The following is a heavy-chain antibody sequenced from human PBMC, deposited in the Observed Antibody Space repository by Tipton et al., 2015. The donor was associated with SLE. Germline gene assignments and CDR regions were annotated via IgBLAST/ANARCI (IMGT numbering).Heavy chain of an antibody. CDR1: GGSISSSSSYY. Sequence: TLSLTCTVSGGSISSSSSYYWGWIRQPPGKGLEWIGSIYYSGNTYSNPSLKSRVTISVDTSKKQFSLKLSSVTAADTAVYYCARGGIAVAITNWFDPWGQGTLVTVSS. CDR2: IYYSGNT. CDR3: ARGGIAVAITNWFDP. V-gene: IGHV4-39*07. D-gene: IGHD6-19*01. J-gene: IGHJ5*02.